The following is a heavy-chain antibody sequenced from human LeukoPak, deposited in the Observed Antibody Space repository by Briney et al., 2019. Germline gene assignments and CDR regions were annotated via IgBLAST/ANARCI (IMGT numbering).Heavy chain of an antibody. J-gene: IGHJ6*03. V-gene: IGHV3-9*03. CDR1: GFTFDDYA. Sequence: GGSLRLSCAASGFTFDDYAMHLVRQAPGKGLEWVSGISWNSGSIGYADSVKGRFTISRDNAKNSLYLQMNSLRAEDMALYYCAKDVSRMSYYYMDVWGKGTTVTVSS. D-gene: IGHD2-15*01. CDR3: AKDVSRMSYYYMDV. CDR2: ISWNSGSI.